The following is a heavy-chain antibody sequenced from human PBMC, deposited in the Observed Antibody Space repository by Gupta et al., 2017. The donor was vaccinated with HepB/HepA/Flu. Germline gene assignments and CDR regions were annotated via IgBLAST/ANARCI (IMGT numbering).Heavy chain of an antibody. CDR2: ISSSGSTI. J-gene: IGHJ6*02. CDR1: GFTFSSYE. D-gene: IGHD3-22*01. Sequence: GGSLRLSCAASGFTFSSYEMNWVRQAPGKGLEWVSYISSSGSTIYYADSVKGRFTISRDNAKNSLYLQMNSLRAEDTAVYYCARDDSSGYYFGYYYYGMDVWGQGTTVTVSS. CDR3: ARDDSSGYYFGYYYYGMDV. V-gene: IGHV3-48*03.